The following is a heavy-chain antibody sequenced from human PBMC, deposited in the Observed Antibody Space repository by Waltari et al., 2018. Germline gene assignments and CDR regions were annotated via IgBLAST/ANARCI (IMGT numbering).Heavy chain of an antibody. CDR2: FQNTGVS. CDR3: AREALIDGFYYHMDV. D-gene: IGHD3-22*01. Sequence: QVQLQESGPGLVKPSETLSLTCTVSGGSVSSYYWSWIRQPAGKGLEWIGRFQNTGVSNNNPSLKSRITMSVDTSKNQFALNLTSVTAADTDVYFCAREALIDGFYYHMDVWGKGTTVTVSS. J-gene: IGHJ6*03. CDR1: GGSVSSYY. V-gene: IGHV4-4*07.